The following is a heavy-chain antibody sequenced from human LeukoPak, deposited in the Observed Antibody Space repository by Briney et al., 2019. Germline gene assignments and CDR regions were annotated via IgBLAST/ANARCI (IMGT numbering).Heavy chain of an antibody. CDR1: GFTFSSYD. D-gene: IGHD6-13*01. J-gene: IGHJ6*02. CDR2: IGTAGDT. CDR3: ARVRYSSSWYGGYYYYGMDV. V-gene: IGHV3-13*01. Sequence: GSLRLSCAASGFTFSSYDMHWVRQATGKGLEWVSAIGTAGDTYYPGSVKGRFTISRENAKNSLYLQMNSRRAGDTAVYYCARVRYSSSWYGGYYYYGMDVWGQGTTVTVSS.